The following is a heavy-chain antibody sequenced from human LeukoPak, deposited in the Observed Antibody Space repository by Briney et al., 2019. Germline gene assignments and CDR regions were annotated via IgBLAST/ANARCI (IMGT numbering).Heavy chain of an antibody. Sequence: GGSLRLSCTASGFTFRTYAMHWVRQAPGKGLEWVAVIPTDGSNKYYADSVKGRFTISRDNSKNTLYLQMNSLRAEDTAVYYCASISSGYHLMSWGQGTLVTVSS. V-gene: IGHV3-30-3*01. CDR3: ASISSGYHLMS. D-gene: IGHD3-22*01. CDR1: GFTFRTYA. CDR2: IPTDGSNK. J-gene: IGHJ5*02.